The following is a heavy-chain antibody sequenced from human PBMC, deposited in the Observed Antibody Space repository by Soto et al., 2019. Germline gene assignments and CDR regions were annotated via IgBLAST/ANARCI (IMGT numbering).Heavy chain of an antibody. J-gene: IGHJ6*02. D-gene: IGHD5-12*01. Sequence: PGGSLRLSCAASGFTFNNYDMHWVRQATGKGLEWVAVIGAAGDTHYPGSVKGRFTISRENGKNSVYLQMNSLRAGDTAIYYCARESGYDLPQPGMDVLGQGTTVTVSS. CDR2: IGAAGDT. CDR3: ARESGYDLPQPGMDV. V-gene: IGHV3-13*01. CDR1: GFTFNNYD.